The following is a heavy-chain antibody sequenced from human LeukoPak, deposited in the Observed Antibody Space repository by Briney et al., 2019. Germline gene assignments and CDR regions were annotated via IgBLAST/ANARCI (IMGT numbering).Heavy chain of an antibody. J-gene: IGHJ5*02. CDR3: ARVQGSSSWSYNWFDP. V-gene: IGHV4-4*08. CDR2: IYTSGST. CDR1: GGSISSYY. D-gene: IGHD6-13*01. Sequence: KASETLSLTCTVSGGSISSYYWSWIRQPPGKGLEWIGYIYTSGSTNYNPSLKSRVTMSVDTSKNQFSLKLSSVTAADAAVYYCARVQGSSSWSYNWFDPWGQGTLVTVSS.